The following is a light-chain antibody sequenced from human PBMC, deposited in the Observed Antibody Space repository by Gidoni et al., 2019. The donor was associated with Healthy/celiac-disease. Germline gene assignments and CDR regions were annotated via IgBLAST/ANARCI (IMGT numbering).Light chain of an antibody. CDR2: DAS. V-gene: IGKV3-11*01. J-gene: IGKJ4*01. CDR3: QQRSNWPPLT. Sequence: EIVLTQSTATLSLSPGERATLSCRASQSVSSYLAWYQQKPGQAPRLLIYDASNRATGIPARFSGSGSWTYFPLTISSLEPEDFAVYYCQQRSNWPPLTFXGXTKVEIK. CDR1: QSVSSY.